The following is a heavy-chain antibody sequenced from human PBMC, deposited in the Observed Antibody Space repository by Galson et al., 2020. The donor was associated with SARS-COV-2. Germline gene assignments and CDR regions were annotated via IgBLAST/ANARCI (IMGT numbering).Heavy chain of an antibody. V-gene: IGHV1-24*01. J-gene: IGHJ4*02. CDR2: FDPEDGET. D-gene: IGHD2-15*01. Sequence: ASVKVSCKVSGYTLTELSMHWVRQAPGKGLEWMGGFDPEDGETIYAQKFQGRVTMTEDTFTDTAYMELSSLRSEDTAVYYCATHFAVVVAATLDYWGQGTLVTVSS. CDR1: GYTLTELS. CDR3: ATHFAVVVAATLDY.